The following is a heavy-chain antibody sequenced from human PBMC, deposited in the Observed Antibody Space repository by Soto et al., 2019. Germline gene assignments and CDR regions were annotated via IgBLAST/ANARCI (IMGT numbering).Heavy chain of an antibody. V-gene: IGHV1-18*01. CDR1: AYTFTNYG. Sequence: GASVKVSCKASAYTFTNYGISWVRQAPGQGLEWMGWISAYNGNINYAQKFRGRVTMTTDTPTSSAYLEVRSLRSDDTAVYYCARGRGIGLFDYWGQGTLVTVSS. CDR3: ARGRGIGLFDY. D-gene: IGHD1-26*01. CDR2: ISAYNGNI. J-gene: IGHJ4*02.